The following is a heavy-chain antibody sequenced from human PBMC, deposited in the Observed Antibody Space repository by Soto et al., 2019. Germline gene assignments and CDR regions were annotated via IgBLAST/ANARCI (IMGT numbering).Heavy chain of an antibody. CDR3: APIAYDSTGYYKPGGWFDP. D-gene: IGHD3-22*01. V-gene: IGHV2-5*02. CDR1: GFSLSTSGVG. Sequence: YGPTLVNPTQTLTRTCTFSGFSLSTSGVGVGWIRQPPGKALELLALIYWDDDKRYSPSLKSRLTITKDTSKNQAVLTMTTMAPVETDTYYCAPIAYDSTGYYKPGGWFDPCRQGYLVTVS. CDR2: IYWDDDK. J-gene: IGHJ5*02.